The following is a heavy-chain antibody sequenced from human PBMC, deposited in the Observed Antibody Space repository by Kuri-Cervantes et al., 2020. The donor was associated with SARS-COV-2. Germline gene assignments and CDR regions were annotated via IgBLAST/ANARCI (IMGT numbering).Heavy chain of an antibody. D-gene: IGHD6-13*01. Sequence: ASVKVSCKASGYTFTSYDINWVRQATGQGLEWMGWINAGNGNTKYSQKFQGRVTITRDTSASTAYMELSSLRSDDTAVYYCARDPSYSTKPYYYYGMDVWGQGTTVTVSS. CDR1: GYTFTSYD. CDR2: INAGNGNT. J-gene: IGHJ6*02. V-gene: IGHV1-3*01. CDR3: ARDPSYSTKPYYYYGMDV.